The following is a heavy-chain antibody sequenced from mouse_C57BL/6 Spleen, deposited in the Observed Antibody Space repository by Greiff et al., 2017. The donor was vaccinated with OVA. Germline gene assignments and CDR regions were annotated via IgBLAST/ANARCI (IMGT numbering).Heavy chain of an antibody. CDR1: GYTFTSYR. CDR3: ARTGTSQAKIYYAMDY. CDR2: IDPSDSYT. J-gene: IGHJ4*01. V-gene: IGHV1-69*01. Sequence: QVQLQQPGAELVMPGASVKLSCKASGYTFTSYRMHWVKQRHGQGLEWIGEIDPSDSYTSYNQKFKGKATLNVDKSSSTAYMQLSSLTSEDSAFYYCARTGTSQAKIYYAMDYWGQGTSVTVSS. D-gene: IGHD3-2*02.